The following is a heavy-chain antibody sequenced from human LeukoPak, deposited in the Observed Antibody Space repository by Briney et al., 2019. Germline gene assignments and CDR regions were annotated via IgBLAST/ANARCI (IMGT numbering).Heavy chain of an antibody. J-gene: IGHJ5*02. Sequence: ASVKVSCKASGYTFSNYGISWVRQAPGQGLEWLGGVSAYNGNTNYAQKLQGRVTMTTDTSTGIAYMELKSLRSDDTAVYYCARAGGVSFVARWFDPWGQGSLVTVSS. CDR3: ARAGGVSFVARWFDP. V-gene: IGHV1-18*01. CDR2: VSAYNGNT. D-gene: IGHD3-16*01. CDR1: GYTFSNYG.